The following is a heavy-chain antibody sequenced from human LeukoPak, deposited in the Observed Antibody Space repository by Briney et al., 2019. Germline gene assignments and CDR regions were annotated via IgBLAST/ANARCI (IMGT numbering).Heavy chain of an antibody. CDR1: GYTFTSYG. CDR2: ISAYNGNT. J-gene: IGHJ4*02. V-gene: IGHV1-18*01. CDR3: ARLSYYDSSSYWGADY. Sequence: ASVKVSCKASGYTFTSYGISWVRQAPGQGLEWMGWISAYNGNTNYAQKLQGRVTMTTDTSTSTAYMELRSLRSDDTAVYYCARLSYYDSSSYWGADYWGQGTLVTVSS. D-gene: IGHD3-22*01.